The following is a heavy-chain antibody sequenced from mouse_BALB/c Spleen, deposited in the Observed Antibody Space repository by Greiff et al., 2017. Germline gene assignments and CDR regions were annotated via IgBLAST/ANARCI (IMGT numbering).Heavy chain of an antibody. CDR3: ARKGGDGYFYYAMDY. CDR1: GFSLTSYG. J-gene: IGHJ4*01. Sequence: VKLMESGPGLVQPSQSLSITCTVSGFSLTSYGVHWVRQSPGKGLEWLGVIWSGGSTDYNAAFISRLSISKDNSKSQVFFKMNSLQANDTAIYYCARKGGDGYFYYAMDYWGQGTSVTVSS. D-gene: IGHD2-3*01. CDR2: IWSGGST. V-gene: IGHV2-2*02.